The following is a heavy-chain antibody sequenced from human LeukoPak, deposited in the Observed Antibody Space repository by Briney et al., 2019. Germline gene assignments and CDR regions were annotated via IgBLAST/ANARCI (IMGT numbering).Heavy chain of an antibody. Sequence: GGSLRLSCAASGFTFSSYSMNWVRQAPGKGLEWVSYISSSSSTIYYADSVKGRFTISRDNAKNSLYLQMNSLRAEDTAVYYCARDDQTTIFGVVIIPYYFDYWGQGTLVTVSS. CDR1: GFTFSSYS. CDR2: ISSSSSTI. CDR3: ARDDQTTIFGVVIIPYYFDY. J-gene: IGHJ4*02. V-gene: IGHV3-48*01. D-gene: IGHD3-3*01.